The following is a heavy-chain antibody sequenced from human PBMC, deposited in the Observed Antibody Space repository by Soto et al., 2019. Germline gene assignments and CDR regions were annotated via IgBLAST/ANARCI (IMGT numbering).Heavy chain of an antibody. CDR2: IIPIFGTA. CDR1: GYTLASYD. D-gene: IGHD1-1*01. Sequence: GASAKVSCKASGYTLASYDINWVRQAPGQGLEWMGGIIPIFGTANYAQKFQGRVTITADESTSTAYMELSSLRSEDTAVYYCARGPPLTTAAFDIWGQGTMVTVSS. CDR3: ARGPPLTTAAFDI. V-gene: IGHV1-69*13. J-gene: IGHJ3*02.